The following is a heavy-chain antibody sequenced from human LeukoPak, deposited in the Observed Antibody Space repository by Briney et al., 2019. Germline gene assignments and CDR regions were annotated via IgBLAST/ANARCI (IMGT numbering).Heavy chain of an antibody. CDR1: GYTFTSYY. CDR2: INPSGGST. V-gene: IGHV1-46*01. J-gene: IGHJ6*02. Sequence: ASVTLSCKASGYTFTSYYMHWVRQAPAQGLGWMGIINPSGGSTSYAQMFQGRVTMTRDTCTRTVYMELSSLRSEDTAVYYCAREFSITIFGVVKSYGMDVWGQGTTVTVSS. CDR3: AREFSITIFGVVKSYGMDV. D-gene: IGHD3-3*01.